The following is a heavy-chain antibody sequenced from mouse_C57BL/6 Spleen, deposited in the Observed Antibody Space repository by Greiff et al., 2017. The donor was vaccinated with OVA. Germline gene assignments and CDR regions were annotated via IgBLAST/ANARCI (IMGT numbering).Heavy chain of an antibody. Sequence: ESGPGISQSSQTLSLTCSFSGFSLSTSGMGVSWIRQPSGKGLEWLAHIYWDDDKRYNPSLKSRLTISKDTSRNQVFLKITSVDTADTATYYCARRVNYYGSSYDWYFDVWGTGTTVTVSS. V-gene: IGHV8-12*01. CDR3: ARRVNYYGSSYDWYFDV. CDR2: IYWDDDK. D-gene: IGHD1-1*01. J-gene: IGHJ1*03. CDR1: GFSLSTSGMG.